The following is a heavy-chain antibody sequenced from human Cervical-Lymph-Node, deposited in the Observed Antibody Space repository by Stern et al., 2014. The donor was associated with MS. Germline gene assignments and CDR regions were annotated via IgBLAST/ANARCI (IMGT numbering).Heavy chain of an antibody. Sequence: QMQLVESGPGLVKPSETLSLTCAVSGDSISSYTHYWAWIRQPPGKGLEWIGSVYYSGATYYNPSLKSPVTISVDTSKNHFSRGLNSVTAADTAVYYCAKHACTGAACPFDLWGQGTLVTVSS. V-gene: IGHV4-39*01. D-gene: IGHD2-8*02. CDR1: GDSISSYTHY. CDR2: VYYSGAT. CDR3: AKHACTGAACPFDL. J-gene: IGHJ4*02.